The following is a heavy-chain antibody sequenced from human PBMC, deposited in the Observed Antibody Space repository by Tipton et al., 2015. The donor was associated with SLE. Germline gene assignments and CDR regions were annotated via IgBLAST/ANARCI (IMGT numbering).Heavy chain of an antibody. CDR2: IYHSGST. J-gene: IGHJ4*02. Sequence: TLSLTCTVSGGSISSSSYYWGWIRQPPGKGLEWIGNIYHSGSTFYNPSLKSRVTISVDTSKNQFSLKLSSVTAADTAVYYCARDSSGVINWGQGTLVTVSS. V-gene: IGHV4-39*07. CDR1: GGSISSSSYY. CDR3: ARDSSGVIN. D-gene: IGHD6-25*01.